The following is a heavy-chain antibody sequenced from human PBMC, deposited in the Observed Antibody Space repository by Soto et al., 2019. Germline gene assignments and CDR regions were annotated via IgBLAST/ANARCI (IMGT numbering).Heavy chain of an antibody. V-gene: IGHV4-59*01. CDR1: GGSIRSYY. D-gene: IGHD1-1*01. J-gene: IGHJ3*02. Sequence: QVQLQDSGPGLVKPSETLSLTCTVSGGSIRSYYWSWIRQPPGKGLEWIGYIYYSGSTNYNPSLNSRVTISVDTSKNQFSLKLSSVTAADTAVYYCARENGGAAFDIWGQGTMVTVSS. CDR3: ARENGGAAFDI. CDR2: IYYSGST.